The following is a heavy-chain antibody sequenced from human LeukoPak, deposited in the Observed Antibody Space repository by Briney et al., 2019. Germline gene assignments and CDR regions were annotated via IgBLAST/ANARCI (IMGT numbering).Heavy chain of an antibody. CDR2: ISGSGGST. V-gene: IGHV3-23*01. CDR1: GFTFSSYA. Sequence: GGSLRLSCAASGFTFSSYAMSWVRQAPGKGLEWVSAISGSGGSTYYADSVRGRFTISADKSISTAYLQWSSLKASDTAMYYCARPARSIAAADAEFDYWGQGTLVTVSS. D-gene: IGHD6-13*01. CDR3: ARPARSIAAADAEFDY. J-gene: IGHJ4*02.